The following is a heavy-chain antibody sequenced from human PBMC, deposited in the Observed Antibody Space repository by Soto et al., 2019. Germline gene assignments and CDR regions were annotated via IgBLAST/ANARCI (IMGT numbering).Heavy chain of an antibody. V-gene: IGHV2-5*02. CDR2: IYWDDDK. D-gene: IGHD2-2*01. J-gene: IGHJ5*02. CDR1: GLSLNTSGVG. Sequence: QITLKASGPTLVNPTQTLTLTCTFSGLSLNTSGVGVGWIRQSPGKALEWLALIYWDDDKRYSPSLKNRVTITRDTSKNQVVLTLTNMDPVDTATYSCAHRVRDCSSKTYYEWFDPWGQGTLVTVSS. CDR3: AHRVRDCSSKTYYEWFDP.